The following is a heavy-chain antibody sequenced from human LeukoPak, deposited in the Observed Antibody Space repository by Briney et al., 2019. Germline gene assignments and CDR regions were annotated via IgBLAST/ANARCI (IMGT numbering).Heavy chain of an antibody. Sequence: SETLSLTCTVSGGSISSGSYYWSWIRQPAGKGLEWIGRIYTSGSTNYNPSLKSRVTISVDTSKNQFSLKLSSVTAADTAVYYCARGGFGELLKPLDYWGQGTLVTVSS. CDR1: GGSISSGSYY. J-gene: IGHJ4*02. CDR2: IYTSGST. CDR3: ARGGFGELLKPLDY. D-gene: IGHD3-10*01. V-gene: IGHV4-61*02.